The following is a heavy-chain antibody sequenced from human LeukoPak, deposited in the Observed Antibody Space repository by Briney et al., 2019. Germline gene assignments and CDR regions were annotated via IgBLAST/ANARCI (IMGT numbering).Heavy chain of an antibody. CDR3: ARGGWELYFGY. Sequence: SETLSLTCTVSGGSISSYYWSWIRQPPGKGLEWIGYIYYSGSTNYNPSLKSRVTISVDTSKNQFSLKLSSVTAADTAVYYCARGGWELYFGYWGQGTLVTVSS. CDR1: GGSISSYY. D-gene: IGHD1-26*01. V-gene: IGHV4-59*01. CDR2: IYYSGST. J-gene: IGHJ4*02.